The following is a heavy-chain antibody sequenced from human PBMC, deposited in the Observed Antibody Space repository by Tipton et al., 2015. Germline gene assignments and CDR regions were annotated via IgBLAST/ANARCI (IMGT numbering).Heavy chain of an antibody. Sequence: QLVQSGAEVKKSGESLKISCKASGYSFNNYWIGWVRQMPGKGLEWMGIIYPDDSDSTYSPSFRGLVTFSVDKSITTAYLQWSSLEASDTAMYYCARRGCSGDDCNHEAFDIWGQGTMVTVS. J-gene: IGHJ3*02. V-gene: IGHV5-51*01. D-gene: IGHD2-21*01. CDR3: ARRGCSGDDCNHEAFDI. CDR2: IYPDDSDS. CDR1: GYSFNNYW.